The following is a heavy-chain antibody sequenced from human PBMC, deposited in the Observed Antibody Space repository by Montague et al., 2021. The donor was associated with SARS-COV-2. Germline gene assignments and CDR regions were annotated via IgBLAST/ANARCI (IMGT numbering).Heavy chain of an antibody. Sequence: SETLSLTCTVSGASISSYYWSWIRQPPGKGLEWIGYIYYSGSTNYNPSLKSRVTISVDTSKNQFSPKLSSVTAADTAVYYCARRGLGYCSGGSCPNAFDIWGQGTMVTVSS. J-gene: IGHJ3*02. CDR3: ARRGLGYCSGGSCPNAFDI. V-gene: IGHV4-59*01. CDR1: GASISSYY. CDR2: IYYSGST. D-gene: IGHD2-15*01.